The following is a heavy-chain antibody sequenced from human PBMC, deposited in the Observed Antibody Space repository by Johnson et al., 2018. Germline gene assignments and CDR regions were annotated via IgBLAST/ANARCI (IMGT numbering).Heavy chain of an antibody. J-gene: IGHJ3*02. V-gene: IGHV3-64*07. Sequence: VQLVESGGGLAQPGGSXRLSCAASGFMFSRYGLHWVRQAPGKGLEYVSAISGNGAITYYADSVKGRFTISRDNSKNTLFLQMGSLRVEDTALYYCTRRTGRDAFDIWGQGTMVTVSS. D-gene: IGHD1-1*01. CDR1: GFMFSRYG. CDR2: ISGNGAIT. CDR3: TRRTGRDAFDI.